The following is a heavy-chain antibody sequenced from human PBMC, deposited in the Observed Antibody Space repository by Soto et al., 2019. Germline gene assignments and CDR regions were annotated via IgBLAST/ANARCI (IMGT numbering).Heavy chain of an antibody. CDR1: GFTFSSYG. V-gene: IGHV3-33*01. J-gene: IGHJ6*02. CDR2: IWYDGSNK. D-gene: IGHD5-12*01. Sequence: GGSLRLACAASGFTFSSYGMHGVRQAPGKGLEWVAVIWYDGSNKYYADSVKGRFTISRDNSKNTLYLQMNSLRAEDTAVYYCASQFVDIVATISDYYYGMDVWGQGTTVTVSS. CDR3: ASQFVDIVATISDYYYGMDV.